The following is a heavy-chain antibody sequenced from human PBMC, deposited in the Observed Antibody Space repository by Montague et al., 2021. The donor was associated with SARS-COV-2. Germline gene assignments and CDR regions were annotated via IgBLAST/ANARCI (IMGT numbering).Heavy chain of an antibody. Sequence: SETLSLTCTVSGGSINNSYWSWIRQPPGKGLEWIGYIYYRGSTNSNPSLETRVLISVDPAKNQFSLKMSSVTAADTAVYYCAREDRWNWFDPWGQGTLVIVSS. D-gene: IGHD5-24*01. CDR3: AREDRWNWFDP. CDR2: IYYRGST. J-gene: IGHJ5*02. V-gene: IGHV4-59*12. CDR1: GGSINNSY.